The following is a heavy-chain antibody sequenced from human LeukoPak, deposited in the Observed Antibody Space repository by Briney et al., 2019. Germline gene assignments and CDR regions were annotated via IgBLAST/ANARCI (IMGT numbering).Heavy chain of an antibody. D-gene: IGHD3-3*01. CDR3: ARDVLMERSGYLSPVDP. J-gene: IGHJ5*02. CDR2: IRYDGSNK. CDR1: GFTFSSYG. V-gene: IGHV3-30*02. Sequence: QPGGSLRLSCAASGFTFSSYGMHWVRQAPGKGLEWVAFIRYDGSNKYYADSVKGRFTISRDNSKNTLYLQMNSLRAEDTAVYYCARDVLMERSGYLSPVDPWGQGTLVTVSS.